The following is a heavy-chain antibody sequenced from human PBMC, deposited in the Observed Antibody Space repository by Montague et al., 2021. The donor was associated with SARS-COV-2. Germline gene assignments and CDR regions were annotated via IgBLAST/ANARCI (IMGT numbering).Heavy chain of an antibody. Sequence: SETLSLICTVSGGSISSSSYYWGWIRQPPGKGLEWIGSIYYSGSTYYNPSLKSRVTISVDTSKNQFSLKQSSVTAADTAVYYCARKASRGITIFGVVTASYYFDYWGQGTLVTVSS. J-gene: IGHJ4*02. D-gene: IGHD3-3*01. CDR1: GGSISSSSYY. V-gene: IGHV4-39*01. CDR3: ARKASRGITIFGVVTASYYFDY. CDR2: IYYSGST.